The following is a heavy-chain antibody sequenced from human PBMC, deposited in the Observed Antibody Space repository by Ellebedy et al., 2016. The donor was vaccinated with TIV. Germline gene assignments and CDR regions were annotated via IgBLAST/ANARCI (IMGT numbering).Heavy chain of an antibody. Sequence: GESLKISCAASQFTVSYNYMNWVRQAPGKGPEWVSAIYTDDSTYYAGSVKGRFTISRDNSKNTLYLQMNSLRTEDTAVYYCARATFYDVDLSGWYFDLWGRGSLVTVSS. J-gene: IGHJ2*01. V-gene: IGHV3-66*01. CDR3: ARATFYDVDLSGWYFDL. CDR1: QFTVSYNY. D-gene: IGHD3-10*02. CDR2: IYTDDST.